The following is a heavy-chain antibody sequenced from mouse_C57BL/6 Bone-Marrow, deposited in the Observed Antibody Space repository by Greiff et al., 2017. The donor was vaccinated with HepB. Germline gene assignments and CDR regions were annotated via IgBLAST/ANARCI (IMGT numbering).Heavy chain of an antibody. CDR3: AREGVYYGSSYVGWYFDV. V-gene: IGHV1-69*01. CDR1: GYTFTSYW. CDR2: IDPSDSYT. Sequence: QVQLQQSGAELVMPGASVKLSCKASGYTFTSYWMHWVKQRPGQGLEWIGEIDPSDSYTNYNQKFKGKSTLTVDKSSSTAYMQLSSLTSEDSAVYYCAREGVYYGSSYVGWYFDVWGTGTTVTVSS. J-gene: IGHJ1*03. D-gene: IGHD1-1*01.